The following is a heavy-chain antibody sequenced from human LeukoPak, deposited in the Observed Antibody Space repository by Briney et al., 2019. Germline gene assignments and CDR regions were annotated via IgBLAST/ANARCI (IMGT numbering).Heavy chain of an antibody. Sequence: ASVKVSCKASGYTFTSYDINWVRQATGQGLEWMGWMNPNSGNTGYAQKLQGRVTMTTDTSTSTAYMELRSLRSDDTAVYYCARVVAAQGYFDYWGQGTLVTVSS. D-gene: IGHD6-6*01. V-gene: IGHV1-8*01. J-gene: IGHJ4*02. CDR3: ARVVAAQGYFDY. CDR1: GYTFTSYD. CDR2: MNPNSGNT.